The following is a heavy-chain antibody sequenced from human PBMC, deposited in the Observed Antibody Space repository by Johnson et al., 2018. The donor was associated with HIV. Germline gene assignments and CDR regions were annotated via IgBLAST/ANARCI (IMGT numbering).Heavy chain of an antibody. J-gene: IGHJ3*02. CDR3: AKDINLEDAFDI. Sequence: QVQLVESGGGLVKPGGSLRLSCAASGFTFSDYYMSWIRQAPGKGLEWVSYISSSGSTIYYADSVKGRFTISRDNAKNSLYLQMNSLRPEDTALYYCAKDINLEDAFDIWGQGTMVTVSS. V-gene: IGHV3-11*01. CDR2: ISSSGSTI. CDR1: GFTFSDYY.